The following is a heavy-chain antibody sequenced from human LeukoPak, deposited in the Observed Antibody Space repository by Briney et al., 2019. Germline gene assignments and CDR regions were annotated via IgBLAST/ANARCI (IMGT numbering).Heavy chain of an antibody. CDR2: IYSSGYT. J-gene: IGHJ4*02. CDR1: GGAIRSHY. Sequence: SETLSLTCTVSGGAIRSHYWNWIRQPAGKGLEWIRRIYSSGYTNDNPSLKSRITMSVDMSKNQFSLRLNSVTAADTAVYYCARGEHSVDSWGQGMLVTVSS. CDR3: ARGEHSVDS. V-gene: IGHV4-4*07. D-gene: IGHD1/OR15-1a*01.